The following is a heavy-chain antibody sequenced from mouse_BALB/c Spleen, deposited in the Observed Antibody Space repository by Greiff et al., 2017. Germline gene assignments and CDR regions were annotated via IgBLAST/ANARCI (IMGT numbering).Heavy chain of an antibody. Sequence: VQGVESGPGLVQPSQSLSITCTVSGFSLTSYGVHWVRQSPGKGLEWLGVIWSGGSTDYNAAFISRLSISKDNSKSQVFFKMNSLQANDTAIYYCARSVTTVYAMDYWGQGTSVTVSS. V-gene: IGHV2-2*02. J-gene: IGHJ4*01. D-gene: IGHD2-12*01. CDR2: IWSGGST. CDR1: GFSLTSYG. CDR3: ARSVTTVYAMDY.